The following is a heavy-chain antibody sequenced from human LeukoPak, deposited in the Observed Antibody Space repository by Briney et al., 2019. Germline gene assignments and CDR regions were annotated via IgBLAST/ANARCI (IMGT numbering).Heavy chain of an antibody. V-gene: IGHV4-34*01. CDR3: ARGRLLGGDNYYYGMDV. CDR1: GGFFSGYY. Sequence: SETLSLTCAVYGGFFSGYYWSWSRQPPGKGLEWIGEINHSGSTNYNPSLKSRVTISVDTSKNQFSLKLSSVTAADTAVYYCARGRLLGGDNYYYGMDVWGKGTTVTVSS. D-gene: IGHD3-10*01. J-gene: IGHJ6*04. CDR2: INHSGST.